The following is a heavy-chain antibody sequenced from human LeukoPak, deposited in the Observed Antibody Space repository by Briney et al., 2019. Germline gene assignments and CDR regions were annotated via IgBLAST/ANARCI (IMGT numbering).Heavy chain of an antibody. CDR1: GGSFSGYY. V-gene: IGHV4-34*01. D-gene: IGHD6-19*01. Sequence: PSETLSLTFAVYGGSFSGYYWSWIRQPPGKGLEWIGEINHSGSTHYNPSLKSRVTISVDTSKNQFSLKLSSVTAADTAVYYCASLLRYSSGWLYAFDIWGQGTMVTVSS. J-gene: IGHJ3*02. CDR3: ASLLRYSSGWLYAFDI. CDR2: INHSGST.